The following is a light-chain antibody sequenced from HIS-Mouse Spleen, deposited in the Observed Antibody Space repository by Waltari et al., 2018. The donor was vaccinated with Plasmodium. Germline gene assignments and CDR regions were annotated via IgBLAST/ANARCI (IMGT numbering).Light chain of an antibody. J-gene: IGKJ3*01. CDR1: QRISSY. CDR3: RQLKSYAFT. V-gene: IGKV1-9*01. CDR2: AAS. Sequence: DIQLTQSPSFLSASVGDRVTIPCRASQRISSYLAWYQQEPGKAPKLLIYAASTLQSGGPLRCSGCGSEIEFTLTISSLQPEDFATYYCRQLKSYAFTFGAGTKVDIK.